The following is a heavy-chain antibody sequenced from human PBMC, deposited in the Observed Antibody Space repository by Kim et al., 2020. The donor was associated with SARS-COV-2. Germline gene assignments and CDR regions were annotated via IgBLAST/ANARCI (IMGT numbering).Heavy chain of an antibody. J-gene: IGHJ5*02. V-gene: IGHV3-9*01. Sequence: GGSLRLSCAASGFNFDGYAMHWLRQGPGKGLEWVSGISWNSGSRGYADSVKGRVTISRDNARNSLYLRMNSMRPEDTALYYCARGSSSFENWNWFDPWGQGTLVTVSS. D-gene: IGHD6-13*01. CDR1: GFNFDGYA. CDR2: ISWNSGSR. CDR3: ARGSSSFENWNWFDP.